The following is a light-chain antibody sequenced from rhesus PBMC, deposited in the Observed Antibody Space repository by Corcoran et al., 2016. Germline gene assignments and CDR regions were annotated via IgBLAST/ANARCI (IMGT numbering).Light chain of an antibody. Sequence: EIVMTQSPATLSLSPGERATLSCRASQSVSSYVAWYQQKPEQAPRLLIYWASRRATGIPDEVSGRGSGTDLTLIIGSLEPGDVGVYSCQQYNNWNTFGGGAKVEIK. J-gene: IGKJ4*01. CDR2: WAS. CDR1: QSVSSY. CDR3: QQYNNWNT. V-gene: IGKV3S9*01.